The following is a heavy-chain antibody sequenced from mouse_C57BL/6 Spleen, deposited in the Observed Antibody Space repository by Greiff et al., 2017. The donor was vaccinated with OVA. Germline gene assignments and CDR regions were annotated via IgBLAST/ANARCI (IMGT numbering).Heavy chain of an antibody. CDR3: RMVTFDY. CDR1: GYTFTDYE. D-gene: IGHD2-3*01. CDR2: IDPETGGT. Sequence: QVHVKQSGAELVRPGASVTLSCKASGYTFTDYEMHWVKQTPVHGLEWIGAIDPETGGTAYNQKFKGKAILTADKSSSTAYMELRSLTSEDSAVYYCRMVTFDYWGQGTTLTVSS. V-gene: IGHV1-15*01. J-gene: IGHJ2*01.